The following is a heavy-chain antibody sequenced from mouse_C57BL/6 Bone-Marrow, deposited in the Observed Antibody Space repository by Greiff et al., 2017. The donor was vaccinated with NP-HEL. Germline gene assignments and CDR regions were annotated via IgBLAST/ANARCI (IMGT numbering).Heavy chain of an antibody. CDR1: GFTFSSYT. J-gene: IGHJ2*01. Sequence: EVHVVESGGGLVKPGGSLKLSCAASGFTFSSYTMSWVRQTPEKRLEWVATISGGGGNTYYPDSVKGRFTISRDNAKNTLYLQMSSLRSEDTALYYCARRFRYYFDYWGQGTTLTVSS. CDR2: ISGGGGNT. CDR3: ARRFRYYFDY. V-gene: IGHV5-9*04.